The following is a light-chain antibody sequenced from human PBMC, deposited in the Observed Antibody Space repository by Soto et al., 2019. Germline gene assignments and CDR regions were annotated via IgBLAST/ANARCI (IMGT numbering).Light chain of an antibody. J-gene: IGKJ5*01. V-gene: IGKV3-11*01. Sequence: VVLTQSPATLSLSPVERATLSCRASQSVSSYLAWYQQKPGQAPRLLIFDASNRATGIPARFSGSGSGTDFTLTISSLEPEDFAVYYCKQRSNWPITFGQGTRLEIK. CDR1: QSVSSY. CDR3: KQRSNWPIT. CDR2: DAS.